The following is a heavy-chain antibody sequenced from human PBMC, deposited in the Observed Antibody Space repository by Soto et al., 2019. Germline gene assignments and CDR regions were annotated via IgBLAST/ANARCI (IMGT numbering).Heavy chain of an antibody. D-gene: IGHD4-17*01. Sequence: QITLKESGPTLVKPTQTLTLTCTFSGFSLSTSGVGVGWIRQPPGKALEWLAVIYWDDYKHYSPSLKSRLTITKDTSKNLVVLTMTNMDPVDTATYYCAPKGYGDYPLDYWGQGTLLTVSS. CDR3: APKGYGDYPLDY. V-gene: IGHV2-5*02. CDR2: IYWDDYK. J-gene: IGHJ4*02. CDR1: GFSLSTSGVG.